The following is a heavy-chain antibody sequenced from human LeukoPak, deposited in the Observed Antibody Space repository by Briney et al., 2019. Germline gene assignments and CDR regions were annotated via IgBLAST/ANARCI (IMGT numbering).Heavy chain of an antibody. CDR1: GFTFSSYW. CDR2: INNDGSST. D-gene: IGHD4/OR15-4a*01. Sequence: GGSLRLPCAASGFTFSSYWVHWVRQAPGKGLVWVSRINNDGSSTDYADSVKGRFTISRDNAKNTLYLQMNSLRAEDTAVYYCARDQAGARSFDYWGQGTLVTVSS. CDR3: ARDQAGARSFDY. J-gene: IGHJ4*02. V-gene: IGHV3-74*01.